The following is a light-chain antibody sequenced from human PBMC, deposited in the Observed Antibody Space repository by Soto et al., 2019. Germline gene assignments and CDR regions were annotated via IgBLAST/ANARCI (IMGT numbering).Light chain of an antibody. CDR1: QSVSSY. Sequence: EIVLTQSPATLSLSPGERGTLSCRASQSVSSYLAWYQHKPGQAPRLLIYDASNRATGIPARFSGSGSGTDFTLTISSLESEDFAVDYCQQRRNWPTFGEGTEVEIK. J-gene: IGKJ1*01. V-gene: IGKV3-11*01. CDR2: DAS. CDR3: QQRRNWPT.